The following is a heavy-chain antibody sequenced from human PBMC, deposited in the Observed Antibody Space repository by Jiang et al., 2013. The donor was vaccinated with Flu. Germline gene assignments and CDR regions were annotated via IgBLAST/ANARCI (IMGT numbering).Heavy chain of an antibody. V-gene: IGHV3-30-3*01. CDR2: ISKDESHK. CDR1: GFTLSDYT. Sequence: VQLLESGGGVVQPGGSLRLSCAATGFTLSDYTMHWVRQAPGKGLEWVASISKDESHKYNPDSVKGRFTISGDNSKNTLFLQMRSLRTEDTAVYYCARDIWFDDQGPFHYWGQGNLVTVSS. CDR3: ARDIWFDDQGPFHY. D-gene: IGHD3-10*01. J-gene: IGHJ4*02.